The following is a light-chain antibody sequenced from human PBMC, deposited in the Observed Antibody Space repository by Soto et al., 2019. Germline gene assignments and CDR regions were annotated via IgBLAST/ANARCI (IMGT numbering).Light chain of an antibody. V-gene: IGKV3-20*01. J-gene: IGKJ4*01. CDR3: QQVGVSPT. CDR1: QTITPTF. CDR2: GAS. Sequence: IVFSHSPGTLSLSPRERATLSCRARQTITPTFLDWDQQKPCQAPSLLIYGASSRATDIPDRFSGSGSGTDFNLTISKLEPQDFAVYYCQQVGVSPTFGGGPKMDIK.